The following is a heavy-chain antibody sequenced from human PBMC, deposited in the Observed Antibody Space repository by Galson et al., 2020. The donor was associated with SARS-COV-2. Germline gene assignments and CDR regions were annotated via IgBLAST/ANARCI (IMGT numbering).Heavy chain of an antibody. CDR1: GGSISGYY. J-gene: IGHJ3*02. D-gene: IGHD1-26*01. CDR2: IYYTGST. Sequence: SETLSLTCTVSGGSISGYYWSWIRQSPGKGLEWIGFIYYTGSTKNNPSLKSRVTSSLDMSKNQFSLKLTSVTAADTAVYYCARHAIVGAAIDAFDIWGQGTMLTVSS. V-gene: IGHV4-59*08. CDR3: ARHAIVGAAIDAFDI.